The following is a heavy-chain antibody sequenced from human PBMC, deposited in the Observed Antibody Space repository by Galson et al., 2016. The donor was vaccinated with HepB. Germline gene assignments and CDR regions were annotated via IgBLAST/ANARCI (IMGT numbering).Heavy chain of an antibody. V-gene: IGHV4-39*01. J-gene: IGHJ4*02. D-gene: IGHD3-10*01. CDR3: ARFGVGGRPFDY. CDR1: GGSISISRYY. CDR2: IYYSGSS. Sequence: GGSISISRYYWAWIRQSPGKGLEWIGSIYYSGSSYYNPSLESRVTISVDTSKNLFSLTLTSLTVADTAVYFCARFGVGGRPFDYWGQGTLVTVSS.